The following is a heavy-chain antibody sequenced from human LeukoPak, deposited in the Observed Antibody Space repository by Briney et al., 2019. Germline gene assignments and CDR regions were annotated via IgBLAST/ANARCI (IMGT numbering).Heavy chain of an antibody. J-gene: IGHJ5*02. CDR3: TNWNDAGSGFDP. Sequence: GSSVTVSCMASGGTFSSYAISWVRQAAGHGLEWMGCIIPILGIANYAQKCQGRVTITADKSTSTAYMELSSLRSEDTAVYDCTNWNDAGSGFDPWGREPWSPSPQ. D-gene: IGHD1-1*01. CDR1: GGTFSSYA. V-gene: IGHV1-69*04. CDR2: IIPILGIA.